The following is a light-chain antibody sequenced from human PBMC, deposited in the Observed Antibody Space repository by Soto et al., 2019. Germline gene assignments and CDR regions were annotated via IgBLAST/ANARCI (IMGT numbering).Light chain of an antibody. CDR3: QQYNYWPRT. Sequence: EIVMTQSPGTLSVSLGERATLSCRASQSFNSNFAWYQHRPGQAPRLLIYAASTRATGIPGRFSGSGSGTEFSLTISSLQSEDFAVYYCQQYNYWPRTFGQGTKVDIK. CDR2: AAS. V-gene: IGKV3-15*01. CDR1: QSFNSN. J-gene: IGKJ1*01.